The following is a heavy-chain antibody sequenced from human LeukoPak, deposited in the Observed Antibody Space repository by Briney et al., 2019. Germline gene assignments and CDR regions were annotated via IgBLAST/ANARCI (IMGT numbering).Heavy chain of an antibody. D-gene: IGHD4-11*01. Sequence: GGSLRHSCAASGFTSSRYWMSWVRQAPGKGVGWVANIKQDGSEKYYVDSVKGRFTISRDNAKNSLYLQMNSLRAEDTAVYYCAKEGAYPIVTYDSWGQGTLVTVSS. V-gene: IGHV3-7*01. CDR2: IKQDGSEK. CDR3: AKEGAYPIVTYDS. CDR1: GFTSSRYW. J-gene: IGHJ5*01.